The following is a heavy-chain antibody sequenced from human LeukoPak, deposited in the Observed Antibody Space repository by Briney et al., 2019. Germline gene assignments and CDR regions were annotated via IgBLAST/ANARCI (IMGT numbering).Heavy chain of an antibody. CDR2: IRSKANSYAT. CDR3: TSHGRTTGSFDY. CDR1: GFTFSGSA. Sequence: GGSLRLSCAASGFTFSGSAMHWVRQASGKGLEWVGRIRSKANSYATAYAASVKGRFTISRDDSKNTAYLQMNSLKTEYTAVYYCTSHGRTTGSFDYWGQGTLVTVSS. J-gene: IGHJ4*02. V-gene: IGHV3-73*01. D-gene: IGHD4-11*01.